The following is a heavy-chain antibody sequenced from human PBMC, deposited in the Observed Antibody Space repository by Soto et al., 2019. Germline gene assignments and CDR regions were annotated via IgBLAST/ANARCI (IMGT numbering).Heavy chain of an antibody. J-gene: IGHJ5*02. Sequence: QLQLQESGPGLVKPSETLSLTCTVSGGSISSSSYYWGWIRQPPGKGLAWIGRIHYSGGTYYNPALKSRGTISVDPSKNQFSLKLSSVTAADTAVYYCATVWGQAWGQGTLVTVSA. CDR1: GGSISSSSYY. V-gene: IGHV4-39*01. CDR2: IHYSGGT. D-gene: IGHD3-16*01. CDR3: ATVWGQA.